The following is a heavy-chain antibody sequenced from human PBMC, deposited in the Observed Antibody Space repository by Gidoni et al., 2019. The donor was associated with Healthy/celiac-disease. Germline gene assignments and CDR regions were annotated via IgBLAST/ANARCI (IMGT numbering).Heavy chain of an antibody. V-gene: IGHV4-39*01. Sequence: QLQLQESGPGLVKPSEPLSLTCTVSGGSISSSSYYWGWIRQPPGKGLEWIGSIYYSGSTYYNPSLKSRVTISVDTSKNQFSLKLSSVTAADTAVYYCARIPDVDTAMVTAGDMDYWGQGTLVTVSS. CDR3: ARIPDVDTAMVTAGDMDY. D-gene: IGHD5-18*01. CDR1: GGSISSSSYY. CDR2: IYYSGST. J-gene: IGHJ4*02.